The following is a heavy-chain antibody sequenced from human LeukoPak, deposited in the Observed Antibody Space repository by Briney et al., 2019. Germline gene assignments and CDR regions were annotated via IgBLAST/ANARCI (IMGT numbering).Heavy chain of an antibody. D-gene: IGHD6-19*01. J-gene: IGHJ2*01. CDR2: INWSGNSS. Sequence: GGSLRLSCAASGFNFNTYGMSWVRQGPGKGLEWVSDINWSGNSSGYADSVKGRFTISRDNAENSLYLQMNSLRAGDTALYYCARVGEQWHQLEYFDLWGRGTLVTVSS. CDR1: GFNFNTYG. V-gene: IGHV3-20*04. CDR3: ARVGEQWHQLEYFDL.